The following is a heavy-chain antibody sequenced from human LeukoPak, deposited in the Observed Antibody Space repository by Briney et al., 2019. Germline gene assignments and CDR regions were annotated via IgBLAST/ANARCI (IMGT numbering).Heavy chain of an antibody. CDR2: INEDSSYT. J-gene: IGHJ6*04. Sequence: GGSVRLSCAASGFSICGYSMKWVPQAPGQGREWVSYINEDSSYTYYAKSVKGRFTISRDNAKNSLYLQMNSLRGEDTAVYYCARDDATTARASGMDVWGKGTTVTVSS. CDR1: GFSICGYS. V-gene: IGHV3-21*06. D-gene: IGHD6-6*01. CDR3: ARDDATTARASGMDV.